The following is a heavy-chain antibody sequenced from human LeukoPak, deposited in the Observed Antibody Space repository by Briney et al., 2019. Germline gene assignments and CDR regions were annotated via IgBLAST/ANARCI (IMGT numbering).Heavy chain of an antibody. CDR1: GFTFSNYW. CDR2: IKQDGREE. V-gene: IGHV3-7*01. D-gene: IGHD3-22*01. Sequence: TGGSLRLSCAVSGFTFSNYWMSWVRQAPGKGLEWLANIKQDGREEYYVDSVRGRFTISRDNVKNSLFLQMKSLRVEDTAVYYCAKYATPEAYYYDSSGYTDDYLDYWGRGTLVTVSS. J-gene: IGHJ4*02. CDR3: AKYATPEAYYYDSSGYTDDYLDY.